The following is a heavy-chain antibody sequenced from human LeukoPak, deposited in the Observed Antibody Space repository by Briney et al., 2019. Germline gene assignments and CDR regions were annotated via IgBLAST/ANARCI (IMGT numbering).Heavy chain of an antibody. V-gene: IGHV1-69*01. D-gene: IGHD6-19*01. CDR2: IIPIFGTA. J-gene: IGHJ6*03. CDR1: GGTFSSYA. CDR3: ATDLYSSGWYDPENYYYYYMDV. Sequence: SVKVSRKASGGTFSSYAISWVRQAPGQGLEWMGGIIPIFGTANYAQKFQGRVTITADESTSTAYMELSSLRSEDTAVYYCATDLYSSGWYDPENYYYYYMDVWGKGTTVTVSS.